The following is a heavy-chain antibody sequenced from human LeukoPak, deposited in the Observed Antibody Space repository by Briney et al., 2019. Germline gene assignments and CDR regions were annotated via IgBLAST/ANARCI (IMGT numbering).Heavy chain of an antibody. J-gene: IGHJ4*02. CDR2: ISDSGSNT. V-gene: IGHV3-23*01. D-gene: IGHD6-19*01. CDR1: GFTFSSYA. Sequence: PGGSLRLSCAASGFTFSSYAMSWVRQAPGKGLEWVSSISDSGSNTYYADSGKGRFTISRDNSKNTLYLQMNSLRAEDTAVYYCAKDGVWQSYYFDYWGQGTLVTVSS. CDR3: AKDGVWQSYYFDY.